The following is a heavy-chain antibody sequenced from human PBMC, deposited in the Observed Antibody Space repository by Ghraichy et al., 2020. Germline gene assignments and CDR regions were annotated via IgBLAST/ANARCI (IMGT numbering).Heavy chain of an antibody. V-gene: IGHV3-9*01. CDR1: GFTFDDYA. J-gene: IGHJ4*02. D-gene: IGHD3-22*01. Sequence: LNISCAASGFTFDDYAMHWVRQAPGKGLEWVSGISWNSGSIGYADSVKGRFTISRDNAKNSLYLQMNSLRAEDTALYYCARGLSGTMIVVAPDYWGQGTLVTVSS. CDR3: ARGLSGTMIVVAPDY. CDR2: ISWNSGSI.